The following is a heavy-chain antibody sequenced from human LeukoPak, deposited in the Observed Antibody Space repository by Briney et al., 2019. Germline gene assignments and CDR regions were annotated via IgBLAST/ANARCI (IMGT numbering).Heavy chain of an antibody. J-gene: IGHJ4*02. Sequence: GGSLRLSCTASGFTFGDYAMSWVRQAPGKGLEGVGFIRSKAYGRTTEYAACVKGRFNIARDDTKSNAYLQMNTLKTEDTAVYYCTRARYRSSYWGQGTLVTVSS. D-gene: IGHD6-6*01. V-gene: IGHV3-49*04. CDR3: TRARYRSSY. CDR2: IRSKAYGRTT. CDR1: GFTFGDYA.